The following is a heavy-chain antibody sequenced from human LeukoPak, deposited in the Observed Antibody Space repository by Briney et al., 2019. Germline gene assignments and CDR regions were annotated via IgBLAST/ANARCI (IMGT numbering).Heavy chain of an antibody. Sequence: GGSLRLSCAASGFTFSSYAMSWVRQAPGKGLEWVSAISGSGGSTYYADSVKGRFTISRDNSKNTLYLQMNSLRAEDTAVYYCAKDSGSYGTGIYGMDVWGQGTTVTVSS. CDR2: ISGSGGST. D-gene: IGHD1-26*01. J-gene: IGHJ6*02. CDR1: GFTFSSYA. V-gene: IGHV3-23*01. CDR3: AKDSGSYGTGIYGMDV.